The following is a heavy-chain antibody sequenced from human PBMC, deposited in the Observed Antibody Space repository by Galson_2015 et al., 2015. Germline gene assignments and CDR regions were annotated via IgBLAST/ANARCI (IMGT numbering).Heavy chain of an antibody. J-gene: IGHJ4*02. CDR3: ARKHDYGAYHLDS. CDR1: GGSINTGAYY. D-gene: IGHD4-17*01. Sequence: TLSLTCIVSGGSINTGAYYWTWVRQHPEKGLEWIGYICYSGTTYYNPSLNSRLTISVDTSKNQFSLRLTSVAAADTAVYYCARKHDYGAYHLDSWGQGTLVTVSS. CDR2: ICYSGTT. V-gene: IGHV4-31*03.